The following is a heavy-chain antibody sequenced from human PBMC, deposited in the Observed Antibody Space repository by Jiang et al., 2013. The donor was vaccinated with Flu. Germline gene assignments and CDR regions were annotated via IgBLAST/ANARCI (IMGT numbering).Heavy chain of an antibody. CDR3: TRGGGWQPIN. CDR1: GGSISGYY. CDR2: IHYTGNT. V-gene: IGHV4-59*01. J-gene: IGHJ4*02. D-gene: IGHD2-15*01. Sequence: LLKPSETLSLTCNVSGGSISGYYWSWIRQPPGRGLEWIGNIHYTGNTKFNPSLESRVTMSVDESKKQFSLKLNSVTAADTAVYYCTRGGGWQPINWGQGSLVAVSS.